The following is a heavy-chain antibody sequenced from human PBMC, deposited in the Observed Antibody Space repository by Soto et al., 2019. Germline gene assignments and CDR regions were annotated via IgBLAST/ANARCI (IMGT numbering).Heavy chain of an antibody. V-gene: IGHV4-59*01. D-gene: IGHD3-3*01. J-gene: IGHJ6*03. Sequence: SETLSLTCTVSGGSISSYYWSWIRQPPGKGLEWIGYIYYSGSTNYNPSLKSRVTISVDTSKNQFSLKLSSVTAADTAVYYCARGAFVRSGYYNNYYMDVWGKGTTVTVSS. CDR3: ARGAFVRSGYYNNYYMDV. CDR2: IYYSGST. CDR1: GGSISSYY.